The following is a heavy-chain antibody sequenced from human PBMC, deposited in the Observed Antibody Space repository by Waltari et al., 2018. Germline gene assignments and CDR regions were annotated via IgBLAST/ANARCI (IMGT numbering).Heavy chain of an antibody. J-gene: IGHJ4*02. D-gene: IGHD1-26*01. Sequence: QVQLVQSGAEVKKPGSSVKVSCKASGGTFSSSAIRWVRQAPGQGLEWMGIINPSGGSTSYAQKFQGRVTMTRDTSTSTVYMELSSLRSEDTAVYYCARGRGATRSPLFYYWGQGTLVTVSS. CDR1: GGTFSSSA. CDR3: ARGRGATRSPLFYY. CDR2: INPSGGST. V-gene: IGHV1-46*01.